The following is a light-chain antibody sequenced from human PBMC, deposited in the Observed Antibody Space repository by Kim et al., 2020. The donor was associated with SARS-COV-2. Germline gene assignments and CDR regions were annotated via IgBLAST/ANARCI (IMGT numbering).Light chain of an antibody. Sequence: SAPGERATLSCRASQSIKTKYLAWYQQKSGQAPRLLIYGVSTRSTGIPDRFSGSGSGTDFTLTISRLEAEDFAMYYCQHYGGSYIFGQGTKLEI. CDR2: GVS. J-gene: IGKJ2*01. CDR1: QSIKTKY. V-gene: IGKV3-20*01. CDR3: QHYGGSYI.